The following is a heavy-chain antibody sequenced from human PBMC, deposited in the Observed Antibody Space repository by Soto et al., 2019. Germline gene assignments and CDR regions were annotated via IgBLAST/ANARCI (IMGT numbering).Heavy chain of an antibody. D-gene: IGHD3-3*01. CDR1: GFTFSSYA. CDR2: ISNEGTNK. V-gene: IGHV3-30*18. Sequence: QVQLVESGGGVVQPGRSLRLSCAASGFTFSSYAMHWVRQAPGKGLEWVAVISNEGTNKYYAGSVKGRFTISRDNSKNTLYLQMDSLRAEDTAVYYCVKAPYYDFWTSYFYFDSWGQGTLVTVSS. J-gene: IGHJ4*02. CDR3: VKAPYYDFWTSYFYFDS.